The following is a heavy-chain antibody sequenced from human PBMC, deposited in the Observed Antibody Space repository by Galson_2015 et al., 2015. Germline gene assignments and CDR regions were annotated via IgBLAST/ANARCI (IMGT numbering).Heavy chain of an antibody. CDR1: GFTFSDYY. Sequence: SLRLSCAASGFTFSDYYMSWIRQAPGKGLEWVSYISSSSSYTNYADSVKGRFTISRDNAKNSLYLQMNSLRAEDTAVYYCARREEYQLLPLDYWGQGTLVTVSS. J-gene: IGHJ4*02. V-gene: IGHV3-11*06. D-gene: IGHD2-2*01. CDR3: ARREEYQLLPLDY. CDR2: ISSSSSYT.